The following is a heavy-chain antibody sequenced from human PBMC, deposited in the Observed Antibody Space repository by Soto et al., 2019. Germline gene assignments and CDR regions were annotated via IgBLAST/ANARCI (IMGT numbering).Heavy chain of an antibody. Sequence: ASVKVSCKASGYTFTSYGISWVRQAPGQGREWMGWISAYNGNTNYAQKLQGRVTMTTDTSTSTAYMELRSLRSDDTAVYYCARVGGGYSSGWERGDAFDIWGQGTMVTVSS. V-gene: IGHV1-18*01. D-gene: IGHD6-19*01. CDR2: ISAYNGNT. J-gene: IGHJ3*02. CDR3: ARVGGGYSSGWERGDAFDI. CDR1: GYTFTSYG.